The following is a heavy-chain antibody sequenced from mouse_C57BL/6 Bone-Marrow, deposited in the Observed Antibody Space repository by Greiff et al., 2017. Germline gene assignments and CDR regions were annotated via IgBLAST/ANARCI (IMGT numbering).Heavy chain of an antibody. D-gene: IGHD3-2*02. J-gene: IGHJ3*01. CDR2: ISSGGSYT. CDR3: ARQGSGSFAY. V-gene: IGHV5-6*01. CDR1: GFTFSSYG. Sequence: EVKVVESGGDLVKPGGSLKLSCAASGFTFSSYGMSWVRQTPDKRLEWVATISSGGSYTYYPDSVKGRFTISRDNAKNTLYLQMSSLKSEDTAMYYCARQGSGSFAYWGQGTLVTVSA.